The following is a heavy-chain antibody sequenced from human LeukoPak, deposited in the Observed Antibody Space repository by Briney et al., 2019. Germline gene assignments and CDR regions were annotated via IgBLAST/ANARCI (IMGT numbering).Heavy chain of an antibody. CDR3: ARDGASPGPLRPFDP. CDR1: GFTFSSDA. J-gene: IGHJ5*02. Sequence: GGSLRLSCAASGFTFSSDAMHWVRQAPGKGLEWVAVISYDGSNKYYADSVKGRFTISRDNSKNTLYLQMNSLRAEDTAVYYCARDGASPGPLRPFDPWGQGTLVTVSS. D-gene: IGHD4/OR15-4a*01. CDR2: ISYDGSNK. V-gene: IGHV3-30-3*01.